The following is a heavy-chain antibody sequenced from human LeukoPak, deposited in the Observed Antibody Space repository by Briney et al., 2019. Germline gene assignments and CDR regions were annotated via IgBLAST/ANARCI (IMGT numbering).Heavy chain of an antibody. J-gene: IGHJ4*02. D-gene: IGHD3-22*01. CDR1: GYTFTSYG. V-gene: IGHV1-18*01. CDR2: ISAYNGNT. CDR3: ARDRIGYYYDSSAIVYYFDY. Sequence: ASVKVSCKASGYTFTSYGISWVRQAPGQGLEWMGWISAYNGNTNYAQKFQGRVTMTRDTSISTAYMELSRLRSDDTAVYYCARDRIGYYYDSSAIVYYFDYWGQGTLVTVSS.